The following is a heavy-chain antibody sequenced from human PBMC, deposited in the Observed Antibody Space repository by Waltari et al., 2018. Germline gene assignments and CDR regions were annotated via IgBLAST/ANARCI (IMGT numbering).Heavy chain of an antibody. V-gene: IGHV3-49*04. Sequence: DVQLAESGGGLVQPGRSLRLSCTTSGFTFVDYSMIWVRQAPGQVLEWVGVIRSKAYGETTDYAASVRGRFTISRDDSKSIAYLQMNSLKTEDTAIYFCARDLMYGEHPLFDRWGQGTLVTVSS. CDR2: IRSKAYGETT. CDR1: GFTFVDYS. J-gene: IGHJ5*02. CDR3: ARDLMYGEHPLFDR. D-gene: IGHD4-17*01.